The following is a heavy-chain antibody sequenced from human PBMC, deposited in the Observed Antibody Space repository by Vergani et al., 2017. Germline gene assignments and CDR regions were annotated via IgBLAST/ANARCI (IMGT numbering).Heavy chain of an antibody. V-gene: IGHV4-30-4*08. Sequence: QVQLQESGPGLVKPSQTLSLTCTVSGGSISSGDYYCSWIRQPPGKGLEWIGYIYYSGSTYYNPSLKSRVTISVDTSKNQFSLKLSSVTAADTAVYYCAXAIKGSSGPHYFDYWGQGTLVTVSS. J-gene: IGHJ4*02. CDR1: GGSISSGDYY. CDR2: IYYSGST. D-gene: IGHD6-19*01. CDR3: AXAIKGSSGPHYFDY.